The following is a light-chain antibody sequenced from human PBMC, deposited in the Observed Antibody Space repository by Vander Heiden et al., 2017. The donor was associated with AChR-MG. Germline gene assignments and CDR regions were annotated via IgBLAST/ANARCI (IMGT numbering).Light chain of an antibody. J-gene: IGKJ2*01. V-gene: IGKV3-20*01. CDR3: QHHNT. CDR2: SAS. CDR1: QSIANTH. Sequence: EIALTPSPGTLSLSPGERTTLSCRTSQSIANTHLAWYQQKPGQAPRLLIYSASNRATGIPDRFSGSGSGPDFSLTIGRLEPEDFAGYDCQHHNTFGHGTKVEF.